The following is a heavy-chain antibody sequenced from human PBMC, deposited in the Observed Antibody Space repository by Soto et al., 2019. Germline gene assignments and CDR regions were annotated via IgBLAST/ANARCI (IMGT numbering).Heavy chain of an antibody. Sequence: PSETLSLTCPVSGGSISSGGYYWSWIRQHPGKGLEWIGYIYYSGSTYYNPSLKSRVTISVDTSKNQFSLKLSSVTAADTAVYYCARQLGYCSGGSCYSRYFQHWGQGTLVTVSS. CDR2: IYYSGST. CDR3: ARQLGYCSGGSCYSRYFQH. D-gene: IGHD2-15*01. V-gene: IGHV4-31*03. CDR1: GGSISSGGYY. J-gene: IGHJ1*01.